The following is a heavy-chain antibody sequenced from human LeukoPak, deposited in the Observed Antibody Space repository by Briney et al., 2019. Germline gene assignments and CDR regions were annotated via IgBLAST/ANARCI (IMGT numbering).Heavy chain of an antibody. D-gene: IGHD6-6*01. CDR3: ARDRIAARPHQTYNWFDP. J-gene: IGHJ5*02. CDR2: ISYDGSNK. CDR1: GFTFSSYA. V-gene: IGHV3-30-3*01. Sequence: GGSLRLSCAASGFTFSSYAMHWVRQAPGKGLEWVAVISYDGSNKYYADSVKGRFTISRDNSNNTLYLQMNSLRAEDTAVYYCARDRIAARPHQTYNWFDPWGQGTLVTVSS.